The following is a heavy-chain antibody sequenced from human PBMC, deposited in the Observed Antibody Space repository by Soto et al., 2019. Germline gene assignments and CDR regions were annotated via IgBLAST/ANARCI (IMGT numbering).Heavy chain of an antibody. Sequence: QVQLVESGGGVVQPGGSLRLSCAASGFTFSNYGMHWFRQAPGKGLEWVAVIWYDGNKKYYADSVKGRFTISRDNSNNTLYVQMTSLRAEDTAVYYCARGLHSLFDYWGQGTLVTVSS. D-gene: IGHD2-21*01. V-gene: IGHV3-33*01. CDR3: ARGLHSLFDY. CDR2: IWYDGNKK. CDR1: GFTFSNYG. J-gene: IGHJ4*02.